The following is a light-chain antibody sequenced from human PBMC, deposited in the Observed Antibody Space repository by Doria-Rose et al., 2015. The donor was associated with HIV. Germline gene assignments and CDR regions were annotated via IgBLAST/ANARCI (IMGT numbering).Light chain of an antibody. CDR2: AAS. J-gene: IGKJ1*01. CDR3: QQTYSSPPWT. Sequence: QSPSSLSESSGVRVTITCRASQTVSTYLNWFQHEPGKAPKLLIYAASRLQSGVPSRFSGSGSGTDFTLTISGLQPGDFATYYCQQTYSSPPWTFGQGPKVEMK. CDR1: QTVSTY. V-gene: IGKV1-39*01.